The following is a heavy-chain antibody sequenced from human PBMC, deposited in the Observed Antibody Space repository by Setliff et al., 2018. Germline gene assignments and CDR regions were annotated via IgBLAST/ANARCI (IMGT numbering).Heavy chain of an antibody. D-gene: IGHD1-20*01. Sequence: GGSLGLSCEASGFTFSSYEMNWVRQAPGKGLEWVSYISSSGSTIYYADSVKGRFTISRDNAKNSLYLQMNSLRAEDTAVYYCACLEILTGLYDYWGQGTLVTVSS. V-gene: IGHV3-48*03. CDR1: GFTFSSYE. J-gene: IGHJ4*02. CDR3: ACLEILTGLYDY. CDR2: ISSSGSTI.